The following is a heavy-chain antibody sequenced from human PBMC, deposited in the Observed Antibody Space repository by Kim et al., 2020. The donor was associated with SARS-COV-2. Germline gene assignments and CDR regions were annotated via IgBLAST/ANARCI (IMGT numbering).Heavy chain of an antibody. CDR1: GFTFSSYG. CDR2: IWYDGSNK. D-gene: IGHD5-12*01. Sequence: GGSLRLSCAASGFTFSSYGMHWVRQAPGKGLEWVAVIWYDGSNKYYADSVKGRFTISRDNSKNTLYLQMNSLRAEDTAVYYCARHGDGYNGNYYGMDVWGQGTTVTVSS. J-gene: IGHJ6*02. CDR3: ARHGDGYNGNYYGMDV. V-gene: IGHV3-33*01.